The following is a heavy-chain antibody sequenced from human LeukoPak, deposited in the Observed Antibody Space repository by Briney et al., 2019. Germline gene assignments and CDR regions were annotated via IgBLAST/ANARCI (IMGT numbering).Heavy chain of an antibody. CDR1: GFTFSSYA. CDR3: AKGVVVITNPFDY. CDR2: ISGSGDST. D-gene: IGHD3-22*01. J-gene: IGHJ4*02. V-gene: IGHV3-23*01. Sequence: GGSLRLSCAASGFTFSSYAMSWVRQAPGKGLEWVSAISGSGDSTYYADSVKGRFTISRDNSKNTLYLQMNSLRAEDTAVYYCAKGVVVITNPFDYWGQGTLVTVSS.